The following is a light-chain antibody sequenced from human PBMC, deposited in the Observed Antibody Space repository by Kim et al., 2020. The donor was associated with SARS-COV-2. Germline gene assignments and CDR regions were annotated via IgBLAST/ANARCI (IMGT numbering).Light chain of an antibody. CDR2: ATF. J-gene: IGKJ1*01. V-gene: IGKV1-39*01. CDR3: QQTYSPPRT. Sequence: ASVGDSVTITCRASQGIRTYLYWYQEEPGGAPKLLIYATFNLQCGVPSRFSGSGSGTDFTLTISSLRPKDFATYYCQQTYSPPRTFGQGTKVGIK. CDR1: QGIRTY.